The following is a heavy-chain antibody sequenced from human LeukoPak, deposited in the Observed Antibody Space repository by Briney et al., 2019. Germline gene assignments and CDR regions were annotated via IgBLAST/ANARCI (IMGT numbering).Heavy chain of an antibody. Sequence: GGSLRLSCAASGFTFSSFDMHWVRQPTGQGLEWVSTIGTASDTYYPGSVEGRFTLSRDNAKNSLYLQMNSLTAGDTAVCYCARGPPRGKYYYMDVWGKGTTVTVSS. D-gene: IGHD1-1*01. CDR3: ARGPPRGKYYYMDV. CDR2: IGTASDT. J-gene: IGHJ6*03. CDR1: GFTFSSFD. V-gene: IGHV3-13*01.